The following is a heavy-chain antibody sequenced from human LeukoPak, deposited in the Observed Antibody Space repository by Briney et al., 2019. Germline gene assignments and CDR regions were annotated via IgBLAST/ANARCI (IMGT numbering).Heavy chain of an antibody. Sequence: GGSLRLSCAASGFTFSSNWMSWVRQAPGKGLEWVANIKEDGSDKYYVDSVKGRFTISRDNAKNSLYLQMNSLRAEDTAVYYCARASAVAGSREYWGQGTLVTVS. J-gene: IGHJ4*02. CDR2: IKEDGSDK. CDR3: ARASAVAGSREY. D-gene: IGHD6-19*01. V-gene: IGHV3-7*01. CDR1: GFTFSSNW.